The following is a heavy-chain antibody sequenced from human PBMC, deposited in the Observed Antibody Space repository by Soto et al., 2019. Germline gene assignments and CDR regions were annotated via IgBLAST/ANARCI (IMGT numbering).Heavy chain of an antibody. D-gene: IGHD3-3*01. CDR1: GCSIASYY. V-gene: IGHV4-59*01. CDR3: ARGPDESTYDFWSGYYSWFDP. Sequence: SETLSLSCTFSGCSIASYYWSWIRQSPGTGLEWLGYIYYSGSTNYNPSLKSRVTISVDTSKNQFSLNLSSVTAADTAVYYCARGPDESTYDFWSGYYSWFDPWGQGTLVTVS. J-gene: IGHJ5*02. CDR2: IYYSGST.